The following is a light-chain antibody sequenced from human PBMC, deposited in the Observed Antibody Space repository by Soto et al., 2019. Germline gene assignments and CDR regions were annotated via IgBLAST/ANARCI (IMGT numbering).Light chain of an antibody. J-gene: IGLJ1*01. CDR2: EGT. CDR3: CSYASSSSYV. V-gene: IGLV2-23*01. Sequence: QSALTQPASVSGSPGQSITIPCSGTTSDVGGYNLVSWYPQHTAEAPKLLIYEGTQRPSGVSSRFSGSKSGNTASLTISGLQAEDEADYYCCSYASSSSYVFGTGTKVTVL. CDR1: TSDVGGYNL.